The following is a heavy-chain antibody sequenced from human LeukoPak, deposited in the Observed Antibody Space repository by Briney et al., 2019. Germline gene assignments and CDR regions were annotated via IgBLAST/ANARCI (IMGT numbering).Heavy chain of an antibody. CDR1: GGSISSSSYY. J-gene: IGHJ6*03. Sequence: PSETLSLTCTVSGGSISSSSYYWGWIRQPPGNGLEWIGSIYYSGSNYYNPSLKSRVTISVDTSKNQFSLKLSSVTAADTAVYYCATLGTPQSYYYYYMDVWGKGTTVTVSS. CDR2: IYYSGSN. V-gene: IGHV4-39*01. CDR3: ATLGTPQSYYYYYMDV. D-gene: IGHD1-1*01.